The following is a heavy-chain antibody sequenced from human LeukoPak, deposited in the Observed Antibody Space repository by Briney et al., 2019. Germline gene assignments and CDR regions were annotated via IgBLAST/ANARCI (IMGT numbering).Heavy chain of an antibody. J-gene: IGHJ4*02. Sequence: PSETLSLTCAVSGGSISSGGYSWTWIRQPPGKGLEWIGSIYYSGSTYYNPSLKSRVTISVDTSKNQFSLKLSSVTAADTAVYYCAIWFGDGYYFDYWGQGTLVTVSS. V-gene: IGHV4-39*01. CDR3: AIWFGDGYYFDY. CDR1: GGSISSGGYS. D-gene: IGHD3-10*01. CDR2: IYYSGST.